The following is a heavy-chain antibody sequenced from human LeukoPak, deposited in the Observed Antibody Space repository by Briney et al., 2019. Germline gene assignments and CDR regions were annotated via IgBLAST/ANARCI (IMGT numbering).Heavy chain of an antibody. Sequence: ASVKVSCKASGYTFTGHYIHWVRQAPGQGLEWMGWINPKNAGTNYAQKFQGRVTMTRDTSTGTAYMELSRLRSDDAAVYYCARTLYIAAAPGGFDYWGQGTMVTVSS. CDR1: GYTFTGHY. J-gene: IGHJ4*03. CDR2: INPKNAGT. CDR3: ARTLYIAAAPGGFDY. V-gene: IGHV1-2*02. D-gene: IGHD6-13*01.